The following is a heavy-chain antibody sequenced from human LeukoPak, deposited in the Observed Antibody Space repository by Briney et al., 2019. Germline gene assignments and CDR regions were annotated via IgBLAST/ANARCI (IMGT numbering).Heavy chain of an antibody. CDR2: INPSGGST. V-gene: IGHV1-46*01. Sequence: ASVKVSCKASGYTFTSYYMHWVRQAPGQGLEWMGIINPSGGSTSYAQKFQGRVTMTRDMSTSTVYMELSSLRSEDTAVYYCARDGWEKRKGGGVATIRPFYYYYYMDVWGKGTTVTVSS. CDR3: ARDGWEKRKGGGVATIRPFYYYYYMDV. J-gene: IGHJ6*03. CDR1: GYTFTSYY. D-gene: IGHD5-12*01.